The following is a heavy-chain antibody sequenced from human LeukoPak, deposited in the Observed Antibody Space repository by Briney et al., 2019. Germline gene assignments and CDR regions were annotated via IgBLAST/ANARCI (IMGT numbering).Heavy chain of an antibody. Sequence: GGSLRLSCAASGFTFSSYWMHWVRQAPGKGLVWVSRINTDGSSTSYADSVKGRFTISRDNAKNSLYLQMNSLRAEDTAVYYCARDLVQYCGGDCFDYWGQGTLVTVSS. CDR3: ARDLVQYCGGDCFDY. V-gene: IGHV3-74*01. J-gene: IGHJ4*02. D-gene: IGHD2-21*01. CDR1: GFTFSSYW. CDR2: INTDGSST.